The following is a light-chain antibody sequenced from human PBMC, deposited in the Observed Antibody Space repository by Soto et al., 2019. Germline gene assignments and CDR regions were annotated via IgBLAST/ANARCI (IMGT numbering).Light chain of an antibody. Sequence: EIVLTQSPAILSLSPGERATLSCRASQSVSSYLAWYQQKPGQAPRLLIYDASNRATGIPARFSGSGSGTDFTLTISSLEPEDFAVYYCQQRSNWPPYPFGQGTKLEIK. CDR3: QQRSNWPPYP. V-gene: IGKV3-11*01. CDR1: QSVSSY. CDR2: DAS. J-gene: IGKJ2*01.